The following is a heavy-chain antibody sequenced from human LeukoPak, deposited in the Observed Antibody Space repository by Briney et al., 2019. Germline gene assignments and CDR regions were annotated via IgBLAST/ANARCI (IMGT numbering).Heavy chain of an antibody. CDR3: ASSGPRYCSSTSCYFSAFDI. CDR2: IIPILGIA. J-gene: IGHJ3*02. D-gene: IGHD2-2*01. V-gene: IGHV1-69*04. Sequence: SVKVSCKASGGTFSSYAISWVRQAPGQGLEWMGRIIPILGIANYAQKFQGRVTITADKSTSTAYMELSSLRSEDTAVYHCASSGPRYCSSTSCYFSAFDIWGQGTMVTVSS. CDR1: GGTFSSYA.